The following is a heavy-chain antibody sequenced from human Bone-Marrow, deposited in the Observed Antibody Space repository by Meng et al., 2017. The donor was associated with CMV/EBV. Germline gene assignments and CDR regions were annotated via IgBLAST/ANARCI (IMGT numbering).Heavy chain of an antibody. CDR3: ASINAGSYYDILTGYYNAHAFDI. V-gene: IGHV5-51*01. CDR2: IYPGDSDT. J-gene: IGHJ3*02. D-gene: IGHD3-9*01. CDR1: GYSFTSYW. Sequence: GESLKISCKGSGYSFTSYWIGWVRQMPGKGLEWMGIIYPGDSDTRYSPSFQGQVTISADKSISTAYLQWSSLKASDTAMYYCASINAGSYYDILTGYYNAHAFDIWGQGTMVTVSS.